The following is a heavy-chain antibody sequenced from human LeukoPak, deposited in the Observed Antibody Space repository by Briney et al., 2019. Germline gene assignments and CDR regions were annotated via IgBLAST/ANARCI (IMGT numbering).Heavy chain of an antibody. V-gene: IGHV3-9*01. J-gene: IGHJ6*02. D-gene: IGHD5-12*01. CDR1: GFNFDDYA. CDR3: AKDISIGGYADGYYYGMDV. Sequence: GRSLRLSCAPSGFNFDDYAMHWVRQAPGRGLEWVSGISWNSRNIVYADSVKGRFTISRDHAKNSVYLQMTSLRPEDTAVYYCAKDISIGGYADGYYYGMDVWGQGTTVTVSS. CDR2: ISWNSRNI.